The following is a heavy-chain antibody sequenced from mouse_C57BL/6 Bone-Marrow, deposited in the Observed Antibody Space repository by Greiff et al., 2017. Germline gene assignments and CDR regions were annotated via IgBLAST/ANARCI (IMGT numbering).Heavy chain of an antibody. CDR2: IYPGDGDT. Sequence: QVQLKQSGPELVKPGASVKISCKASGYAFSSSWMNWVKQRPGKGLEWIGRIYPGDGDTNYNGKFKGKATLTADKSSSTAYMQLSSLTSEDSAVYFCAREIGKDRYFDVWGTGTTVTVSS. CDR1: GYAFSSSW. V-gene: IGHV1-82*01. CDR3: AREIGKDRYFDV. J-gene: IGHJ1*03. D-gene: IGHD3-1*01.